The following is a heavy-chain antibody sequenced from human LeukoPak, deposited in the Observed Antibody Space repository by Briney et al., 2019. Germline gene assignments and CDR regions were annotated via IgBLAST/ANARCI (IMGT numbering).Heavy chain of an antibody. Sequence: PGGSLRLSCAASGFTFSSYAMHWVRQAPGKGLEWVAVISYDGSNKYYADSVKGRFTVSKDNAKNSVYLQMNSLRTDDTAVYYCAREGGVIIPFGFWGRGTLVTVSS. V-gene: IGHV3-30-3*01. J-gene: IGHJ4*02. D-gene: IGHD3-10*01. CDR2: ISYDGSNK. CDR1: GFTFSSYA. CDR3: AREGGVIIPFGF.